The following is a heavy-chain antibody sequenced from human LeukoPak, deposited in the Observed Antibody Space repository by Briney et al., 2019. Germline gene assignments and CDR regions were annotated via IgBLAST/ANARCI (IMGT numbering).Heavy chain of an antibody. J-gene: IGHJ4*02. CDR3: ARSGDWNDGVPFDY. D-gene: IGHD1-1*01. V-gene: IGHV4-39*07. CDR2: ISYTGSS. CDR1: GGSITTTNYY. Sequence: SETLSLTCTVSGGSITTTNYYWGWIRQPPGKGLEWIGSISYTGSSYYNPSLKSRVTISVDTSKNQFSLKLNSVTAADTAVYYCARSGDWNDGVPFDYWGQGTLVTVSS.